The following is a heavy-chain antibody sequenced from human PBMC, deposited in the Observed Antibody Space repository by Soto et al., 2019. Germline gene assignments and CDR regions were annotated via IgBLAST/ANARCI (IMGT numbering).Heavy chain of an antibody. J-gene: IGHJ4*02. CDR1: GGSISSGSYY. CDR2: IYYSGST. CDR3: ASFWLNLVGGLTFDY. V-gene: IGHV4-39*01. Sequence: SETLSLTCTVSGGSISSGSYYWGWIRQPPGKGLEWIGSIYYSGSTYYNPSLKSRVTISVDTSKNQFSLKLSSVTAADTAVYYCASFWLNLVGGLTFDYWGQGTLVTVSS. D-gene: IGHD2-2*01.